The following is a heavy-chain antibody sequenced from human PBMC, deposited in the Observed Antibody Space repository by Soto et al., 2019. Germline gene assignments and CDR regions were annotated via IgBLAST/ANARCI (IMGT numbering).Heavy chain of an antibody. CDR3: ARFYRLRDAFDI. D-gene: IGHD5-12*01. CDR1: GGTFSSYA. CDR2: IIPIFGTA. J-gene: IGHJ3*02. Sequence: GASVKVSCKASGGTFSSYAISWVRQAPGQGLEWMGGIIPIFGTANYAQKFQGRVTITADESTSTAYMELSSLRSEDTAVYYCARFYRLRDAFDIWGQGTMVTVSS. V-gene: IGHV1-69*13.